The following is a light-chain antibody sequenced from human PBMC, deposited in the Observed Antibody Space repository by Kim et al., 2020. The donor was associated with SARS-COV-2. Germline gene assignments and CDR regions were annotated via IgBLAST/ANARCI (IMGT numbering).Light chain of an antibody. V-gene: IGLV3-19*01. Sequence: SSELTQDPAVSVALGQTVRITCQGDSLRSYYASWYPQKPGQAPVLVIYGKNNRPSGIPDRFSGSSSGNTASLTITGAQAEDEADYYCNSRDSSGNLLVFG. CDR1: SLRSYY. CDR2: GKN. CDR3: NSRDSSGNLLV. J-gene: IGLJ3*02.